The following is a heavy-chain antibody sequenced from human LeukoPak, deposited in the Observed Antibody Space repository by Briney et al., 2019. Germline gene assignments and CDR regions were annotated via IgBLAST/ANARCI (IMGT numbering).Heavy chain of an antibody. CDR3: ATLRTTVTTYNWFDP. CDR2: IKQDGSEK. D-gene: IGHD4-17*01. Sequence: GGSLRLSCAASGSTFSSYWMSWVRQAPGKGLEWVANIKQDGSEKYYVDSVKGRFTISRDNAKNSLYLQMNSLRAEDTAVYYCATLRTTVTTYNWFDPWGQGTLVTVSS. CDR1: GSTFSSYW. J-gene: IGHJ5*02. V-gene: IGHV3-7*05.